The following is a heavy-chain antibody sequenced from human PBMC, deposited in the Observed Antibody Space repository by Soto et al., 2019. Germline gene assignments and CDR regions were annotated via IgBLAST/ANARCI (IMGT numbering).Heavy chain of an antibody. Sequence: KTSETLSLTCTVSGGSISSYYWSWIRQPPGKGLEWIGYIYYSGSTNYNPSLKSRVTISVDTSKNQFSLKLSSVTAADTAVYYCARDKGMTTYYYYGMDVWGQGTTVTVSS. J-gene: IGHJ6*02. CDR3: ARDKGMTTYYYYGMDV. CDR1: GGSISSYY. V-gene: IGHV4-59*01. D-gene: IGHD3-10*01. CDR2: IYYSGST.